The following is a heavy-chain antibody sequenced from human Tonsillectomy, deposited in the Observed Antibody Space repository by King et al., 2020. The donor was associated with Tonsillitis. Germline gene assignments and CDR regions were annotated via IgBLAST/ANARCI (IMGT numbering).Heavy chain of an antibody. J-gene: IGHJ6*03. CDR1: GGSLTTYY. Sequence: VQLQQWGAGLLKPSETLSLTCAVYGGSLTTYYWSWIRQPPGKGLEWIGEINHSGITNYNPSLKSRVTISVDTSKNQFSLRLSSVIAADTAVYYCASIGVEMATSMDVWGKGTTVTVSS. V-gene: IGHV4-34*01. D-gene: IGHD5-24*01. CDR2: INHSGIT. CDR3: ASIGVEMATSMDV.